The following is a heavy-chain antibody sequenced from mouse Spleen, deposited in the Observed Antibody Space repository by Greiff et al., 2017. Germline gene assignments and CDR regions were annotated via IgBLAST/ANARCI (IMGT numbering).Heavy chain of an antibody. V-gene: IGHV5-9*04. CDR1: GFTFSSYA. CDR3: ARQGYDYAMDY. Sequence: EVKLMESGGGLVKLGGSLKLSCAASGFTFSSYAMSWVRQTPEKRLEWVATISSGGGNTYYPDSVKGRFTISRDNAKNTLYLQMSSLKSEDTAMYYCARQGYDYAMDYWGQGTSVTVSS. D-gene: IGHD2-14*01. J-gene: IGHJ4*01. CDR2: ISSGGGNT.